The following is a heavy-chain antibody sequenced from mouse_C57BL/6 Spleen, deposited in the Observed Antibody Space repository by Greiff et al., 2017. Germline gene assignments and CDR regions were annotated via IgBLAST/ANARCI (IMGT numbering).Heavy chain of an antibody. Sequence: VQLQQPGAELVKPGASVKVSCKASGYTFPSYWMHWVKQRPGQGLEWIGRIHPSDSDTNYNQKFKGKATLTVDKSSSTAYMQLSSLTSEDSAVXYCGRGLGRPYWYFDVWGTGTTVTVSS. CDR2: IHPSDSDT. CDR1: GYTFPSYW. J-gene: IGHJ1*03. CDR3: GRGLGRPYWYFDV. V-gene: IGHV1-74*01. D-gene: IGHD4-1*01.